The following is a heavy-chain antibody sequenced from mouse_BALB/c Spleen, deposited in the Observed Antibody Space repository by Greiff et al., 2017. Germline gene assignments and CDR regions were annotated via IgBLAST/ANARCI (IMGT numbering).Heavy chain of an antibody. D-gene: IGHD1-1*02. CDR2: IDPANGNT. CDR3: ARKGGNPPLYWYFDV. J-gene: IGHJ1*01. Sequence: EAQLQQSGAELVKPGASVKLSCTASGFNIKDTYMHWVKQRPEQGLEWIGRIDPANGNTKYDPKFQGKATITADTSSNTAYLQLSSLTSEDTAVYYCARKGGNPPLYWYFDVWGAGTTVTVSS. CDR1: GFNIKDTY. V-gene: IGHV14-3*02.